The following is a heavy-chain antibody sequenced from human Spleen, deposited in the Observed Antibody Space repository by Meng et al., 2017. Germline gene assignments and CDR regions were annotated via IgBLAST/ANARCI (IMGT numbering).Heavy chain of an antibody. CDR1: GGIFSNYV. V-gene: IGHV1-69*05. D-gene: IGHD2-2*01. CDR2: INAVFGTT. J-gene: IGHJ4*02. CDR3: ARKAGNCISTTCYSLDY. Sequence: SVKVSCKALGGIFSNYVIGWVRQAPGQGLEWMGGINAVFGTTNYAQKFQGRVTITTDESTSTVYMELTGLTSEDTAVYFCARKAGNCISTTCYSLDYWGQGTLVTVSS.